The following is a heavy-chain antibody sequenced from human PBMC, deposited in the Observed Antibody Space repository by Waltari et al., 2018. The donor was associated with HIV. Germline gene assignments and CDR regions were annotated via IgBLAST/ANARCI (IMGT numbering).Heavy chain of an antibody. CDR3: ARGPFVGNYANY. V-gene: IGHV1-2*05. Sequence: VQLIQSGAEVKKPGASMKISCKTSGFIFTNFYLHWVRQAPGGRLEWMGRFTPQRPATISAHIFQERLMMTGDTTSDTAYLELTNLTPGDTGIYFCARGPFVGNYANYWGQGTLVTV. J-gene: IGHJ4*02. CDR2: FTPQRPAT. CDR1: GFIFTNFY. D-gene: IGHD4-4*01.